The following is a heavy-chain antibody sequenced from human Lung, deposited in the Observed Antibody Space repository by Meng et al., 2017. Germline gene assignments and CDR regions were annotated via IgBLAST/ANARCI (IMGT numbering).Heavy chain of an antibody. V-gene: IGHV4-34*01. J-gene: IGHJ4*02. CDR3: ARGPTTMAHDFDY. Sequence: VRLKAWGAGLLKTSETLSLTCVVSGGSFSDYYWSWIRQPPGKGLEWIGEINHSGSTNYNPSLESRATISVDTSQNNLSLKLSSVTAADSAVYYCARGPTTMAHDFDYWGQGTLVTVSS. CDR1: GGSFSDYY. D-gene: IGHD4-11*01. CDR2: INHSGST.